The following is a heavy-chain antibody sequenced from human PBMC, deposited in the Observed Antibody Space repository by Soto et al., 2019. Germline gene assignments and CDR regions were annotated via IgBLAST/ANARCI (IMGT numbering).Heavy chain of an antibody. D-gene: IGHD3-16*01. Sequence: SAVKLCCEASGGTFSSYAISWVRQAPGQGLEWMGGIIPIFGTANYAQKFQGRVTITADESTSTAYMELSSLRSEDTAVYYCAREGGPRMAPIGFDYWGRGTLGTVSS. CDR1: GGTFSSYA. V-gene: IGHV1-69*13. CDR2: IIPIFGTA. CDR3: AREGGPRMAPIGFDY. J-gene: IGHJ4*02.